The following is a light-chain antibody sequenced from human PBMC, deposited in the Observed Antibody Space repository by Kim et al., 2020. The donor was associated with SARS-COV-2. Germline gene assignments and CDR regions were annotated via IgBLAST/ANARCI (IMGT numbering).Light chain of an antibody. CDR1: SSDVGGYNY. J-gene: IGLJ2*01. CDR3: SSYGGSVV. V-gene: IGLV2-8*01. Sequence: QSALTQPPSASGSPGQSVAISCTGISSDVGGYNYVAWYQQHPGKAPKLIIYDVNKRPSGVPDRFSGSKSGNTASLTVSGLQADDEADYYCSSYGGSVVLGGGTQLTVL. CDR2: DVN.